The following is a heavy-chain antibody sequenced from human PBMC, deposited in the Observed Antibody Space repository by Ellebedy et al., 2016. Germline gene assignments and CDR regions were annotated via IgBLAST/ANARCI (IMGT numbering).Heavy chain of an antibody. CDR2: ISAYNGNT. V-gene: IGHV1-18*01. CDR1: GYTFTSYG. J-gene: IGHJ6*02. D-gene: IGHD1-7*01. CDR3: ARDAGTTIHYGMDV. Sequence: ASVKVSCKASGYTFTSYGISWVRQAPGQGLEWMGWISAYNGNTNYAQKLQGRVTMTTDTSTSTAYMELRSLRSDDTAVYYCARDAGTTIHYGMDVWGQGTTVTVSS.